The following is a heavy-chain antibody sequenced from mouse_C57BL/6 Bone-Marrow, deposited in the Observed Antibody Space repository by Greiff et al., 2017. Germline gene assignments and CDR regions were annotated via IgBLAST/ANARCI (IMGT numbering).Heavy chain of an antibody. Sequence: QVHVKQPGAELVKPGASVKMSCKASGYTFTSYWITWVKQRPGQGLEWIGDIYPGSGSTNYNEKLKSKATLTVDTSSSTAYMQLSSLTSEDSAVYYCARDWDDYWGQGTTLTVSS. V-gene: IGHV1-55*01. CDR2: IYPGSGST. J-gene: IGHJ2*01. CDR3: ARDWDDY. CDR1: GYTFTSYW. D-gene: IGHD4-1*01.